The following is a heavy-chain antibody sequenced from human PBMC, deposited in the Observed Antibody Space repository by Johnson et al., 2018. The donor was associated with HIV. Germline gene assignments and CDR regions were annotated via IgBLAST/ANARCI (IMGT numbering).Heavy chain of an antibody. V-gene: IGHV3-20*04. D-gene: IGHD2-15*01. CDR1: GFTFDDYG. CDR2: ISWNSGRI. CDR3: ARDVMVVVAATDAFDI. Sequence: VQLVESGGGVVRPGGSLRLSCAASGFTFDDYGMSWVRQAPGKGLEWVSCISWNSGRIGYADSVKGRFTISRDNAKNALYLQMKSLRAEDTAVYYCARDVMVVVAATDAFDIWGQGTMVTVSS. J-gene: IGHJ3*02.